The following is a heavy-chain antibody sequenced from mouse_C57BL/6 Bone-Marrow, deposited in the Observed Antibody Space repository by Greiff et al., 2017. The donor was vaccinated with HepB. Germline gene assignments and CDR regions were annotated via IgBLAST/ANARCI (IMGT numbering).Heavy chain of an antibody. J-gene: IGHJ2*01. CDR1: GFTFSGYA. V-gene: IGHV5-4*01. CDR2: ISDGGSYT. CDR3: ARDYIDF. Sequence: EVKLMESGGGLVKPGGSLKLSCAASGFTFSGYAMSWVRQTPEKRLEWVATISDGGSYTYYPDNVKGRFTISRDNAKNNLYLQMSHLKSEDTAMYYCARDYIDFWGQGTTLTVSA.